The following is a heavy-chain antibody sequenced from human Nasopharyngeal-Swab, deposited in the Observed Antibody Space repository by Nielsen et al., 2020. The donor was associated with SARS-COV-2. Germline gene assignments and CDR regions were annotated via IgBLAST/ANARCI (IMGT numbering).Heavy chain of an antibody. CDR1: GFTFSSYW. V-gene: IGHV3-7*01. CDR2: IKQDGSEK. J-gene: IGHJ6*02. Sequence: GESLKISCAASGFTFSSYWMSWVRQAPGKGLEWVANIKQDGSEKYYVDSVKGRFTISRDSAKNSLYLQMNSLRAEDTAVYYCAREVVTMIVVTHYYYGMDVWGQGTTVTVSS. CDR3: AREVVTMIVVTHYYYGMDV. D-gene: IGHD3-22*01.